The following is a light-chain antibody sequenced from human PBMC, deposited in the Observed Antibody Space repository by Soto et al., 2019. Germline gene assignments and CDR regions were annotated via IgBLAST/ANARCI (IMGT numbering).Light chain of an antibody. Sequence: DIQMAQAPSSLSASLGARVTITCLASLTLRFYLNWYQQKPGRAPQLLIYTASNLQTGVPSMFSGSGSGTEFALTISSLHHEQVAPYYCQQSLNSPLPFGGGNQV. CDR2: TAS. V-gene: IGKV1-39*01. CDR3: QQSLNSPLP. CDR1: LTLRFY. J-gene: IGKJ4*01.